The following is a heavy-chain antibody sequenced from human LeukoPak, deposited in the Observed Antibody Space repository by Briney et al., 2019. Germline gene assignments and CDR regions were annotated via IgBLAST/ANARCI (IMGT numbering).Heavy chain of an antibody. CDR3: ARTYSGYDYDNFDY. J-gene: IGHJ4*02. D-gene: IGHD5-12*01. Sequence: SETLSLTCTVSGGSISSYYWSWIRQPPGKGLEWIGYIYYSGGTNYNPSLKSRVTISVDTSKNQLSLKLSSVTAADTAVYYCARTYSGYDYDNFDYWGQGGLVTVSS. CDR1: GGSISSYY. V-gene: IGHV4-59*01. CDR2: IYYSGGT.